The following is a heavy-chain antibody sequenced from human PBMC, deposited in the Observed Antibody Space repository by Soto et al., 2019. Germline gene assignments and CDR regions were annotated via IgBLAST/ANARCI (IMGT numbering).Heavy chain of an antibody. J-gene: IGHJ4*02. D-gene: IGHD3-10*01. CDR3: ARVKVGSYIMDGFYFDY. CDR2: IHSGGST. Sequence: GSLRLSCAASGFTVSSNYMSWVRQAPGKGLEWVSVIHSGGSTYSADSVKGRFTISRDDSLNTLYLQMNSLRAEDTAVYYCARVKVGSYIMDGFYFDYWGQGTLVTVSS. CDR1: GFTVSSNY. V-gene: IGHV3-53*01.